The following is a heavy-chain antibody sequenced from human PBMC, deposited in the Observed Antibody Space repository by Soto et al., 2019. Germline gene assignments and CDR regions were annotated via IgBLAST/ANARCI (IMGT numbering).Heavy chain of an antibody. CDR1: GYTFTSYD. J-gene: IGHJ6*02. V-gene: IGHV1-18*01. CDR3: AYGMDV. CDR2: MNANNGNT. Sequence: GASVKVSCKASGYTFTSYDINWVRQATGQGLEWMGWMNANNGNTNYAQKLQGRVTMTTDTSTSTAYMELRSLRSDDTAVYYCAYGMDVWGQGTTVTVSS.